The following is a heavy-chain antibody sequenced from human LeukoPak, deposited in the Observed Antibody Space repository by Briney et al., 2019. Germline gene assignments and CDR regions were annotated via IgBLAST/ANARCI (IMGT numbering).Heavy chain of an antibody. J-gene: IGHJ4*02. CDR1: GYTFTSYD. V-gene: IGHV1-8*01. CDR2: MNPNSGHT. Sequence: GASVKVSCKASGYTFTSYDIIWVRQASGQGLEWMGWMNPNSGHTGYPHKFQGRVTMTRNTSISTAYMELTGLTSEDSAVYYCARSFVGTRKRNDYWGQGTLVTVSS. D-gene: IGHD4-23*01. CDR3: ARSFVGTRKRNDY.